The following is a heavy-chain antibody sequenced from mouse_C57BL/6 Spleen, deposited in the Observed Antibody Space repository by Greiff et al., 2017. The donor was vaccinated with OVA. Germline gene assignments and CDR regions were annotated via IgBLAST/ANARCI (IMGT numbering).Heavy chain of an antibody. V-gene: IGHV1-54*01. CDR3: ARSITTVVQEDYFDY. CDR1: GYAFTNYL. J-gene: IGHJ2*01. Sequence: QVQLKESGAELVRPGTSVNVSCKASGYAFTNYLIEWVKQRPGQGLEWIGVINPGSGGTNYNEKFKGKATLTADKSSSTAYMQLSSLTSEDSAVYFCARSITTVVQEDYFDYWGQGTTLTVSS. D-gene: IGHD1-1*01. CDR2: INPGSGGT.